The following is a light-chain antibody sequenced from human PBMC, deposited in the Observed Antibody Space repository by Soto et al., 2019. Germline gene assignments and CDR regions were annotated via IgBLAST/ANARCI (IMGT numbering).Light chain of an antibody. Sequence: IYCKSSQSLLHSEGKTYLYWYLQKPGQPPQLLIFEVSNRFSGVPDRFCCIGTGREFTLKICRVGAPAVGVYRCMQRTLIRMTIGLGTRLEI. CDR2: EVS. J-gene: IGKJ5*01. V-gene: IGKV2D-29*01. CDR3: MQRTLIRMT. CDR1: QSLLHSEGKTY.